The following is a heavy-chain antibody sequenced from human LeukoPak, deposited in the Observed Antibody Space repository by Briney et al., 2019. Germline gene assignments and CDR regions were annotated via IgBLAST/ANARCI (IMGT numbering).Heavy chain of an antibody. J-gene: IGHJ4*02. CDR1: GGSISSSSYY. CDR2: IYYSGST. CDR3: ARDRYGDYDY. D-gene: IGHD4-17*01. V-gene: IGHV4-61*01. Sequence: SSETLSLTCTVSGGSISSSSYYWSWIRQPPGKGLEWIGYIYYSGSTNYNPSLKSRVTISVDTSKNQFSLKLSSVTAADTAVYYCARDRYGDYDYWGQGTLVTVSS.